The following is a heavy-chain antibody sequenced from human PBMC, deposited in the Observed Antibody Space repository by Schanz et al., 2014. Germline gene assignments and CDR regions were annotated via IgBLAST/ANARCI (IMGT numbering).Heavy chain of an antibody. Sequence: QVQLVQSGAEVKKPGSSVKVSCKASGDTFRSYTINWVRPAPGQGLEWMGRNILITGITNYAQKFQGRVTLTADKSTSTAFLEVNSLRSEDTAVDYCARTGYDPSLTHWGQGTLVTVSS. CDR2: NILITGIT. J-gene: IGHJ4*02. D-gene: IGHD5-12*01. CDR1: GDTFRSYT. CDR3: ARTGYDPSLTH. V-gene: IGHV1-69*02.